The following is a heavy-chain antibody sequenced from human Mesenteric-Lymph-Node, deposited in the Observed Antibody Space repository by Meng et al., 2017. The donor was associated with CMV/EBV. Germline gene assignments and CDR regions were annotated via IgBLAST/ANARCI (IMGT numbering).Heavy chain of an antibody. CDR1: GFTFSRYW. CDR2: LNNDGTNT. Sequence: GESLKISCAASGFTFSRYWMHWVRQAPGKGLEWVSRLNNDGTNTAYADSVKGRFTISRDNAKNTLYLQMNSLRAEDTAVYYCARPSIGVFSLAFDFWGQGALVTVSS. J-gene: IGHJ3*01. CDR3: ARPSIGVFSLAFDF. V-gene: IGHV3-74*01. D-gene: IGHD3-3*01.